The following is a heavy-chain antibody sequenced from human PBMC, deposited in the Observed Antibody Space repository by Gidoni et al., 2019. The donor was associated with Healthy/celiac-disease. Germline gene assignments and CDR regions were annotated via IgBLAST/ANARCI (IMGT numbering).Heavy chain of an antibody. CDR3: ARGGKFYYYYYGMDV. CDR2: INSDGSST. J-gene: IGHJ6*02. V-gene: IGHV3-74*01. CDR1: GFTFSSYW. Sequence: EVQLVESGGGLVQPGGSLRLSCAASGFTFSSYWMHWVRQAPGKGLGWVSRINSDGSSTSYADSVKGRFTISRDNAKNTLYLQMNSLRAEDTAVYYCARGGKFYYYYYGMDVWGQGTTVTVSS. D-gene: IGHD3-16*01.